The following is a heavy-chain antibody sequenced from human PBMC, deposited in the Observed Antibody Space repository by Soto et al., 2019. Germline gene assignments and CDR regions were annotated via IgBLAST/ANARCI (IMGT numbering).Heavy chain of an antibody. J-gene: IGHJ6*02. CDR3: ASSQGSHGSYYSYYYYYYGMDV. V-gene: IGHV4-34*01. CDR2: INHSGST. Sequence: KTSETLSLTCAVYGGSFSGYYWSWIRQPPGKGLEWIGEINHSGSTNYNPSLKSRVTISVDTSKNQFSLKLSSVTAADTAVYYCASSQGSHGSYYSYYYYYYGMDVWGQGTTVTVSS. D-gene: IGHD1-26*01. CDR1: GGSFSGYY.